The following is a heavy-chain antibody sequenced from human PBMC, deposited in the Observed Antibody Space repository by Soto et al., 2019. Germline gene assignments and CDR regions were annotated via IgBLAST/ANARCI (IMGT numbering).Heavy chain of an antibody. CDR2: INSDGSRT. D-gene: IGHD6-19*01. J-gene: IGHJ6*02. Sequence: HPGGSLRLSCAASGFTFTDYWTHWVRQAPGKGLVWVSRINSDGSRTSYADSVKGRFTISRDNAKNSLYLQMNSLRAEDTAVYYCARGQWHHTGDYYGMDVWGQGTTVTVSS. V-gene: IGHV3-74*01. CDR1: GFTFTDYW. CDR3: ARGQWHHTGDYYGMDV.